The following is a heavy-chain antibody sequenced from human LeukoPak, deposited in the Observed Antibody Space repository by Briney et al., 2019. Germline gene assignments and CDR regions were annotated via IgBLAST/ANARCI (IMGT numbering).Heavy chain of an antibody. CDR3: ARDRVKYSSGWSPLRNGAFDI. CDR2: ISAYNGNT. J-gene: IGHJ3*02. CDR1: GYTFTSYG. D-gene: IGHD6-19*01. Sequence: GASVKVSCKASGYTFTSYGISWVRQAPGQGLECMGWISAYNGNTNYAQKLQGRVTMTTDTSTSTAYMELRSLRSDDTAVYYCARDRVKYSSGWSPLRNGAFDIGGRGTMVTVSS. V-gene: IGHV1-18*01.